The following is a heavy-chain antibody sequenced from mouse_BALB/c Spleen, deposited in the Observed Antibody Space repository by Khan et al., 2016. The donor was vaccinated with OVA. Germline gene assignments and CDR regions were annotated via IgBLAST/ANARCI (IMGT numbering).Heavy chain of an antibody. D-gene: IGHD1-1*01. CDR2: VNPNNGGP. J-gene: IGHJ3*01. CDR1: GYSFTGYY. V-gene: IGHV1-26*01. CDR3: ARGYYFFAY. Sequence: MQLEEPGPDLVKPGASVKISCKASGYSFTGYYMNWVKQTHGKSLECIGRVNPNNGGPSYNQKFKGKAILTVDKSSSTAYMELRSLTSEDSAFYYCARGYYFFAYWGQGTLVTVSA.